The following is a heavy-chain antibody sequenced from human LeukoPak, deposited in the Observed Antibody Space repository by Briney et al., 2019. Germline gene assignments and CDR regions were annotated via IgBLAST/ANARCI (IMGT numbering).Heavy chain of an antibody. V-gene: IGHV4-59*01. CDR3: ARGQAPYGSGGYYNRIDY. CDR1: GGSISSYY. J-gene: IGHJ4*02. Sequence: SETLSLTCTVSGGSISSYYWSWIRQPPGKGLEWIGYIYYSGSTNYNPSLKSRVTISVDTSKNQFSLKLSSVTAADTAVYYCARGQAPYGSGGYYNRIDYWGQGTLVTVSS. CDR2: IYYSGST. D-gene: IGHD3-10*01.